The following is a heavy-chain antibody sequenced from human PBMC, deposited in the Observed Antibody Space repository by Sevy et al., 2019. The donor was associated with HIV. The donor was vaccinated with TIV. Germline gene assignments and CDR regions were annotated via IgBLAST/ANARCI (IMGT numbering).Heavy chain of an antibody. D-gene: IGHD5-18*01. CDR3: AKKMGGGSGMAFLVDY. V-gene: IGHV3-23*01. J-gene: IGHJ4*02. CDR1: GFTFSSFA. CDR2: ISGTGDHT. Sequence: GGSLRLSCAASGFTFSSFAMGWVRQAPGKGLDWISVISGTGDHTYYADSVKGWFTISRDNSKNTLFLQMNSLRAEDTAIFYCAKKMGGGSGMAFLVDYWGQGTLVTVSS.